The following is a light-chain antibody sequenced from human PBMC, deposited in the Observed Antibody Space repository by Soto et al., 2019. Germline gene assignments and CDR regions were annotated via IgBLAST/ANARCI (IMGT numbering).Light chain of an antibody. V-gene: IGKV1-39*01. J-gene: IGKJ1*01. CDR1: QGISTY. CDR2: AAS. Sequence: DVQMTQSPSSLSASVGDRVTITCRASQGISTYLNWSQQKPGKAPKLLIYAASSLQSGVPSRFSGSGSETDFTLTISSLEPEDFATYSCQQSYSTTWTFGQGTKV. CDR3: QQSYSTTWT.